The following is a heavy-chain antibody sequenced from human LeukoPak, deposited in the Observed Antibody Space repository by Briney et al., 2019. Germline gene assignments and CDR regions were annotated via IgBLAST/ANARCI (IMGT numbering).Heavy chain of an antibody. CDR1: GGSFSGYY. J-gene: IGHJ4*02. Sequence: SETLSLTCAVYGGSFSGYYWSWIRQPPGKGLEWIGEINHSGSTNYSPSLKSRVTISVDTSKNQFSLKLSSVTAADTAVYYCATSFPPTYYFDYWGQGTLVTVSS. CDR2: INHSGST. V-gene: IGHV4-34*01. D-gene: IGHD1-26*01. CDR3: ATSFPPTYYFDY.